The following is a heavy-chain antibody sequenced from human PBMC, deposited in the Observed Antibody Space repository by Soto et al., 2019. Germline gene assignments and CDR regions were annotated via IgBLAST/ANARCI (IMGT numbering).Heavy chain of an antibody. D-gene: IGHD3-22*01. V-gene: IGHV4-31*03. CDR2: IYYSGST. J-gene: IGHJ6*02. CDR1: GGSISSGGYY. Sequence: QVQLQESGPGLVKPSQTLSLTCTVSGGSISSGGYYWSWIRQHPGKDLEWNGYIYYSGSTYYNASSRIWFTISVDRYTNQSSLKLSSVTAADTAVYYCARDVVCDSSGYYYYYYGMDVWGQGTTVTVSS. CDR3: ARDVVCDSSGYYYYYYGMDV.